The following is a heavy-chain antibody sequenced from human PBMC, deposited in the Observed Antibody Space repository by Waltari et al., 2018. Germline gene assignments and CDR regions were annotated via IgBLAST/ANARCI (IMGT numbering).Heavy chain of an antibody. CDR1: GGSISSSSYY. CDR2: IHYIGST. CDR3: ARQLWFGVDNWFDP. V-gene: IGHV4-39*07. J-gene: IGHJ5*02. D-gene: IGHD3-10*01. Sequence: QLQLQESGPGLVKPSETLSLTCTVSGGSISSSSYYWGWIRQPPGKGLEWIGSIHYIGSTYSNPSLKSRVTISVDTSKNQFSLKLSSVTAADTAVYYCARQLWFGVDNWFDPWGQGTLVTVSS.